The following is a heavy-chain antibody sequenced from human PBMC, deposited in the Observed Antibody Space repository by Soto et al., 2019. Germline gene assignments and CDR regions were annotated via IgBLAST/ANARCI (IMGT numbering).Heavy chain of an antibody. CDR2: IYYSGST. J-gene: IGHJ2*01. V-gene: IGHV4-59*01. Sequence: HVQLQESGPGLVKPSETLSLTCTVSGVSINAYYWSWILQPPGKGLEWFGYIYYSGSTNYNPSLKSRVTISVDTSQSQFSLKLSYISAADTAVYYCARRRTVTNNWYFDLWGRGTLVSVSS. D-gene: IGHD4-17*01. CDR1: GVSINAYY. CDR3: ARRRTVTNNWYFDL.